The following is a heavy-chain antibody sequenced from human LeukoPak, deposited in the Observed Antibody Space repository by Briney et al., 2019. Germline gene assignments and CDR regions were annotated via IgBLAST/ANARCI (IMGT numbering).Heavy chain of an antibody. V-gene: IGHV4-38-2*02. CDR3: ARFDGSGSSRDDY. Sequence: SETLSLTCSVSGYSISSGYYWGWIRQPPGKGLEWIGNIYHDGNTYYNPSLKSRVTISVDTSKNQFSLKLSSVTAADTAVYYCARFDGSGSSRDDYWGQGTLVTVSS. D-gene: IGHD3-10*01. CDR2: IYHDGNT. J-gene: IGHJ4*02. CDR1: GYSISSGYY.